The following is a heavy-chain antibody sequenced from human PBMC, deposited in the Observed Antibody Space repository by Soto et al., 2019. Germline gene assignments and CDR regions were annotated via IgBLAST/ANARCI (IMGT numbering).Heavy chain of an antibody. V-gene: IGHV3-33*01. D-gene: IGHD1-7*01. Sequence: QEQLVESGGGVVQPGTSLRLSCAVPGGIFHGYGMPWVRQAPGQGLEWVAIIRFDGSNEEYADSVKGRFTISRDNSKNTLYLQMNTLGAEDTAVYYCARDGIGGTVFRGYLDYWGRGTVVTVSS. CDR3: ARDGIGGTVFRGYLDY. CDR2: IRFDGSNE. CDR1: GGIFHGYG. J-gene: IGHJ4*02.